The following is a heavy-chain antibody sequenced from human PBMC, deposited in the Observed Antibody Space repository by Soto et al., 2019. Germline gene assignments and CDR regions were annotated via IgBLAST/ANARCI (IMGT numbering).Heavy chain of an antibody. Sequence: SETLSLTCTVSGGSISSYYWSWIRQPPGKGLEWIGYIYYSGSTNYNPSLKSRVTISVDTSKNQFSLKLSSVTAADTAVYYCARHKPNYYYGSGSYLAFGWFDPWGQGTLVTVSS. V-gene: IGHV4-59*08. J-gene: IGHJ5*02. D-gene: IGHD3-10*01. CDR2: IYYSGST. CDR1: GGSISSYY. CDR3: ARHKPNYYYGSGSYLAFGWFDP.